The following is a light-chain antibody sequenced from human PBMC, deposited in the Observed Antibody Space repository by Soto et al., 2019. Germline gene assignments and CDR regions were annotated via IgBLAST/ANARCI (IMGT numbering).Light chain of an antibody. CDR2: ANS. CDR3: QSYDSSLFWV. Sequence: QSVLTQPPSVSGAPGQRVTISCTGSSSNIGAGSDVHRYQQLPGTAPKLLIYANSNRPSGVPDRFSGSKSGTSASLAITGLQAEDEADYYCQSYDSSLFWVFGGGTKLTVL. CDR1: SSNIGAGSD. J-gene: IGLJ3*02. V-gene: IGLV1-40*01.